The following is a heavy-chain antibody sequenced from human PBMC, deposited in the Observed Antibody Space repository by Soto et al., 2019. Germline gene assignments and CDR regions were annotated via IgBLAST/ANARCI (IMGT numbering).Heavy chain of an antibody. V-gene: IGHV4-59*08. Sequence: QVQLQESGPGLVKPSETLSLTCTVSGGSISSYYWNWIRQPPGQGLEWIGYIYYTGSTNYNPSLKSRVTISVDTSKNQFSLKLSSVTAADTAVYYCARLKMTGTLDAFDICGQGTMVTVSS. J-gene: IGHJ3*02. CDR2: IYYTGST. CDR3: ARLKMTGTLDAFDI. CDR1: GGSISSYY. D-gene: IGHD1-7*01.